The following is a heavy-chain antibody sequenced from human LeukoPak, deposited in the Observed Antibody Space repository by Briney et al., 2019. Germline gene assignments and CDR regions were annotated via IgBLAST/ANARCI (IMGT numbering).Heavy chain of an antibody. J-gene: IGHJ3*02. CDR2: INPSGGST. CDR1: GYTFTGYY. Sequence: ASVKVSCKASGYTFTGYYMHWVRQAPGQGLEWMGIINPSGGSTSYAQKLQGRVRMTRDTSTSTVYMELSSLRSEDTAMYYCAREGSWGTDAFDIWGQGTMVTVSS. D-gene: IGHD3-10*01. V-gene: IGHV1-46*04. CDR3: AREGSWGTDAFDI.